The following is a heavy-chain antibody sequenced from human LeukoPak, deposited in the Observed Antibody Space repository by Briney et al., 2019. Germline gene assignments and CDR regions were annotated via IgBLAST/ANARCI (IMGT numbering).Heavy chain of an antibody. Sequence: PSETLSLTCTVSGYSISSGYYWGWIRQPPGKGLEWIGSIYHSGSTYYNPSLKSRVTISVDTSKNQFSLKLSSVTAADTAVYYCARPQERELLPTHDAFDIWGQGTVVTVSS. CDR1: GYSISSGYY. D-gene: IGHD1-26*01. CDR2: IYHSGST. CDR3: ARPQERELLPTHDAFDI. V-gene: IGHV4-38-2*02. J-gene: IGHJ3*02.